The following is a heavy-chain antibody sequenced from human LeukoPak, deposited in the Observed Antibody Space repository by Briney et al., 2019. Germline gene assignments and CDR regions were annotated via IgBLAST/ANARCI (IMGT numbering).Heavy chain of an antibody. CDR1: GGSISSGGYY. D-gene: IGHD3-22*01. Sequence: SETLSLTCIVSGGSISSGGYYWSWIRQPPGKGLEWIGYIYYSGSTNYNPSLKSRVTISVDTSKNQFSLKLSSVTAADTAVYYCARGESYDSSGYYYPWYFDLWGRGTLVTVSS. J-gene: IGHJ2*01. CDR3: ARGESYDSSGYYYPWYFDL. V-gene: IGHV4-61*08. CDR2: IYYSGST.